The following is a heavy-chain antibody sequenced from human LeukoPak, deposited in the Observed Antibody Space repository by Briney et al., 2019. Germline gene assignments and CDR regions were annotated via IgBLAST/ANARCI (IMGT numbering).Heavy chain of an antibody. CDR1: GGSISSYY. J-gene: IGHJ4*02. CDR2: IYYSGST. CDR3: ARVVGSGTGPIDY. D-gene: IGHD3-10*01. Sequence: PSETLSLTCTVSGGSISSYYWSWIRQPPGKGLEWIGYIYYSGSTYYNPSLKSRVTISVDTSKSQFSLKLSSVTAADTAVYYCARVVGSGTGPIDYWGQGTLVTVPS. V-gene: IGHV4-30-4*08.